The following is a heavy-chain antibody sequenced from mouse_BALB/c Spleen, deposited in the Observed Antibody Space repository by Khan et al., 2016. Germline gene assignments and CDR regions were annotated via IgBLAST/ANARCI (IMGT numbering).Heavy chain of an antibody. J-gene: IGHJ2*01. D-gene: IGHD1-1*01. CDR3: SRDYYGSSYLDY. CDR1: GYSITSDYA. V-gene: IGHV3-2*02. CDR2: ISYSGSP. Sequence: EVQLQESGPGLVKPSQSLSLTCTVTGYSITSDYAWNWIRQFPGNKLEWMGYISYSGSPSYNPSIKSRISITRDTSKNQFFLQLNSVTTENTASNYLSRDYYGSSYLDYWGQGTTLTVSS.